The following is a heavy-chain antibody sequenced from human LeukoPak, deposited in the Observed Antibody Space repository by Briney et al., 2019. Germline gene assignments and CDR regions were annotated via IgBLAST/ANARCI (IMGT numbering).Heavy chain of an antibody. D-gene: IGHD2-15*01. CDR2: IYYSGST. V-gene: IGHV4-59*08. Sequence: SETLSLTCTVSGGSISSYYWSWIRQPPGKGLEWIGYIYYSGSTNYNPSLKSRVTISVDTSKNQFSLKLSSVTAAGTAVYYCASTYCSGGSCYWALEYWGQGTLATVSS. CDR3: ASTYCSGGSCYWALEY. CDR1: GGSISSYY. J-gene: IGHJ4*02.